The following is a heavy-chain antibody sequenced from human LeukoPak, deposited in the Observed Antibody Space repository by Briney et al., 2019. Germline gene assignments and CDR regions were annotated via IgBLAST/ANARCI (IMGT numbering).Heavy chain of an antibody. CDR1: GGSITNSSYY. CDR3: ARISSRDYHDSSGYPVTPFDY. Sequence: KPSETLSLTCTVSGGSITNSSYYWGWIRQSPERGLEWIGSIYYSGNTYYNESLKSRLTISVDKAKNHVSLKLSSVTAADTAVYYCARISSRDYHDSSGYPVTPFDYWGQGTQVTVSS. D-gene: IGHD3-22*01. J-gene: IGHJ4*02. CDR2: IYYSGNT. V-gene: IGHV4-39*02.